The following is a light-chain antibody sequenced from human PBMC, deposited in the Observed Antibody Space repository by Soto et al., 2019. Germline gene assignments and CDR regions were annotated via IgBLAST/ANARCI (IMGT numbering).Light chain of an antibody. CDR3: QQYDNLPLT. V-gene: IGKV1-33*01. CDR2: DAS. CDR1: QDINNY. J-gene: IGKJ4*01. Sequence: DVDMTQSTSSLSASVGDRVTITCQASQDINNYLNWYQQKSGKAPKLLIYDASDLETGVPSRFSGSGSGTDFTFTISSLQPEDIATYYCQQYDNLPLTFGGGTKVDIK.